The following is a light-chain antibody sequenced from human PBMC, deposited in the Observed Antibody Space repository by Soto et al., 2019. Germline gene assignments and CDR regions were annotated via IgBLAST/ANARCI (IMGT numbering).Light chain of an antibody. CDR3: NSYSGSGTLYV. CDR1: STDIGDYNY. Sequence: QSVLTQPASVSGSPGRSITISCTGTSTDIGDYNYVSWYQHHPGKAPKLILYDVSNRPSGVSNRFSGSKSGNTASLTISGLQPEDEADYYCNSYSGSGTLYVFGTGTKVTVL. J-gene: IGLJ1*01. CDR2: DVS. V-gene: IGLV2-14*01.